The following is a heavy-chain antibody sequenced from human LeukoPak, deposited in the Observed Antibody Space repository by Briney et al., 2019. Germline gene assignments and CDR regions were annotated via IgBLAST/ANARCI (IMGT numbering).Heavy chain of an antibody. J-gene: IGHJ6*02. CDR1: GHSVASKSAA. Sequence: SQTRSLTCAISGHSVASKSAAWNWIMQSPSRGLEWLGRTYYRSKWYNDFAVSVKSRITINPDTSKNQFSLQLNSLTPEDTAVYYCARGNYYDSSDPNGMDVWGQGTTVTVSS. CDR2: TYYRSKWYN. D-gene: IGHD3-22*01. CDR3: ARGNYYDSSDPNGMDV. V-gene: IGHV6-1*01.